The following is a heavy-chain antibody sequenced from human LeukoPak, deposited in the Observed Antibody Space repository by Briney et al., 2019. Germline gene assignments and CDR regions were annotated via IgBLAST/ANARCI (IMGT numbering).Heavy chain of an antibody. Sequence: PSETLSLTCVVYGGSFSGYYWSCIRQAPGKGLEWIGEISHGGITQYNPSLTSRVTISVDSSKKQLSLNLTSVTAADTAVYYCARGIAVAVDYYYYYMDVWGKGTTVTVSS. D-gene: IGHD6-19*01. CDR2: ISHGGIT. CDR1: GGSFSGYY. CDR3: ARGIAVAVDYYYYYMDV. V-gene: IGHV4-34*01. J-gene: IGHJ6*03.